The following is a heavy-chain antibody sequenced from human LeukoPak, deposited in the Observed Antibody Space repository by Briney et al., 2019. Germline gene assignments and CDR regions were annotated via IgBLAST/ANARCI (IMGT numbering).Heavy chain of an antibody. J-gene: IGHJ4*02. CDR1: GFTFSSYG. CDR2: ISYDGSNK. V-gene: IGHV3-30*18. Sequence: GRSLRLSCAASGFTFSSYGMHWVRQAPGKGLECVAVISYDGSNKYYTDSVKGRFTISRDNSKNTLYLQMNSLRAEDMAVYYCAKSGIEAAGSLVYFDYWGQGTLVTASS. D-gene: IGHD6-13*01. CDR3: AKSGIEAAGSLVYFDY.